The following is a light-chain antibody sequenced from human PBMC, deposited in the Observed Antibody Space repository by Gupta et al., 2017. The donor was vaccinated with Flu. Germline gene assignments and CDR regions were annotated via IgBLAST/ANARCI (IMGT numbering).Light chain of an antibody. CDR1: SSDIGHYNY. Sequence: QSALTQPASVSGAPGQSIAIPCTGSSSDIGHYNYVSWYPQYPGKAPKLILYQVSNRPSGVSSRFSGSKSASTASLTISGLQAEDEAHYYCNSFTTSSTWIFGGGTKVTVL. V-gene: IGLV2-14*01. J-gene: IGLJ2*01. CDR3: NSFTTSSTWI. CDR2: QVS.